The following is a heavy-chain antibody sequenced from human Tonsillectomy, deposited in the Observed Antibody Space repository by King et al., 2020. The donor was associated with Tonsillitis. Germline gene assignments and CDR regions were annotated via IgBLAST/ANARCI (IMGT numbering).Heavy chain of an antibody. CDR2: IHSKTDGGGI. Sequence: VQLVESGGGLVKPGGSLRLSCAASGFTFSNAWLSWVRQGPGRGLEWVTRIHSKTDGGGIDYAAPVKGRFTISRDDSKNMLYLQKNSLKTEDTGVYYSATQIYGYQRGYNYYGLDVWGQGTTVTVSS. CDR3: ATQIYGYQRGYNYYGLDV. J-gene: IGHJ6*02. V-gene: IGHV3-15*01. CDR1: GFTFSNAW. D-gene: IGHD4-17*01.